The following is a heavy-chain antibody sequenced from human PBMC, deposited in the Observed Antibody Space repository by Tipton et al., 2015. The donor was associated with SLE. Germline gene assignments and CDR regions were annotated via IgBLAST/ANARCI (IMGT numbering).Heavy chain of an antibody. J-gene: IGHJ4*02. Sequence: TLSLTCAVYGGSFSGYYWSWIRQPPGKGLEWIGEINHSGSTNYNPSLKSRLTMSVDTSKNQFSLNLSSVTAPDTGVYYCARVGSWYGIDYWGEGTLVTVSS. CDR2: INHSGST. V-gene: IGHV4-34*01. CDR1: GGSFSGYY. CDR3: ARVGSWYGIDY. D-gene: IGHD6-13*01.